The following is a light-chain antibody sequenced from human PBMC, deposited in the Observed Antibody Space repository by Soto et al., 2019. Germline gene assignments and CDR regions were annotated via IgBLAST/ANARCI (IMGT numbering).Light chain of an antibody. CDR1: QSVGSNF. V-gene: IGKV3-20*01. Sequence: EIVLTQSPGTLSLSPGERATLSCRASQSVGSNFLAWYQQKPGQAPRLLISGASSRATGIPDRFSGSGSGTDFTLTITRLEPEDSAVYYCQQYGNSPITFGQGTRLEIK. CDR3: QQYGNSPIT. CDR2: GAS. J-gene: IGKJ5*01.